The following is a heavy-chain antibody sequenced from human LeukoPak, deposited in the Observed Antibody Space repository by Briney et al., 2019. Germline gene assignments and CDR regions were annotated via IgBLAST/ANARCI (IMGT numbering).Heavy chain of an antibody. Sequence: GGSLRLSCVASGLSFSSYWMTWVRQAPGKALEWVANIKEDGSVKSYVDSVKGRFTISRDNAKNSLYLQMDSLRVEDTAVYYCARDYDYFSGHNLDAYDIWGQGTTVTVSS. J-gene: IGHJ3*02. D-gene: IGHD2-15*01. CDR3: ARDYDYFSGHNLDAYDI. CDR2: IKEDGSVK. V-gene: IGHV3-7*01. CDR1: GLSFSSYW.